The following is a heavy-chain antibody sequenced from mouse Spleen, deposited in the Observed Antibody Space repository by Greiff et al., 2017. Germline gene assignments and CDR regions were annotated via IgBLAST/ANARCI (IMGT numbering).Heavy chain of an antibody. CDR2: IHPSDSDT. V-gene: IGHV1-74*01. D-gene: IGHD2-12*01. J-gene: IGHJ3*01. CDR1: GYTFTSYW. CDR3: AIIYSYFPFAY. Sequence: QVQLQQPGAELVKPGASVKVSCKASGYTFTSYWMHWVKQRPGQGLEWIGRIHPSDSDTNYNQKFKGKATLTVDKSSSTAYMQLSSLTSEDSAVYYCAIIYSYFPFAYWGQGTLVTVSA.